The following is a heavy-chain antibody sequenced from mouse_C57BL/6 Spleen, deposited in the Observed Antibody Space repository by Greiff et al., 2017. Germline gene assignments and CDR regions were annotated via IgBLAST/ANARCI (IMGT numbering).Heavy chain of an antibody. V-gene: IGHV1-7*01. CDR1: GYTFTSYW. Sequence: VKVVESGAELAKPGASVKLSCKASGYTFTSYWMHWVKQRPGQGLEWIGYINPSSGYTKYNQKFKDKATLTADKSSSTAYMQLSSLTYEDSAVYYCARGIATVVATDYAMDYWGQGTSVTVSS. CDR3: ARGIATVVATDYAMDY. D-gene: IGHD1-1*01. J-gene: IGHJ4*01. CDR2: INPSSGYT.